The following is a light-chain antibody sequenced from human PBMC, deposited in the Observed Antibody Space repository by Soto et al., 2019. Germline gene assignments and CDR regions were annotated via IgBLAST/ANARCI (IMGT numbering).Light chain of an antibody. CDR3: QHLNSYPIT. J-gene: IGKJ5*01. CDR2: STS. Sequence: IQLTQSPSSLSASVGDRVTITCRASQGIRGLLTWYQQKPGKAPKLLIHSTSTLQSGVPSRFSGSGSGTDYTLTISSLQPEDFATYYCQHLNSYPITFGQGTRLEIK. CDR1: QGIRGL. V-gene: IGKV1-9*01.